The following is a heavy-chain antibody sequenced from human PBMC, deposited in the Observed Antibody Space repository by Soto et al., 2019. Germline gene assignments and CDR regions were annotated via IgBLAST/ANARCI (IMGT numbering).Heavy chain of an antibody. CDR2: IYHSGST. CDR1: GGSISSGGYS. CDR3: ARGQVVAAQH. Sequence: QLQLQESGSGLVKPSQTLSLTCAVSGGSISSGGYSWSWIRQPPGKGLEWIGYIYHSGSTYYNPSLKCRATKSVDRSKNQFSLKLSSVTAADTAMYYCARGQVVAAQHWGQGTLVTVSS. V-gene: IGHV4-30-2*01. D-gene: IGHD2-15*01. J-gene: IGHJ4*02.